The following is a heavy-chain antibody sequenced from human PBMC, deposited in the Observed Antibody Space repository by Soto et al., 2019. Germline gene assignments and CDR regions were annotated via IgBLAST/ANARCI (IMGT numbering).Heavy chain of an antibody. D-gene: IGHD2-21*01. CDR3: AWTLAFCGGNCYLPNFDT. CDR2: IIPLFGSP. CDR1: GGTFTNYD. Sequence: QVQLVQSGTEVQKPGSSVKLSCKTSGGTFTNYDISWVRQAPGQGLEWMGGIIPLFGSPHYSPKFEGRVTITADEVSATAHLELSSLRVDDTAVYFCAWTLAFCGGNCYLPNFDTWGQGTRVSVSS. V-gene: IGHV1-69*01. J-gene: IGHJ4*02.